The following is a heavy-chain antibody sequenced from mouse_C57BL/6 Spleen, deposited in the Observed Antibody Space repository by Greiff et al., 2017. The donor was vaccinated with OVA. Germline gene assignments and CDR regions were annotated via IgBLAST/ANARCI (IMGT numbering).Heavy chain of an antibody. CDR2: INPGSGGT. Sequence: VQLQQSGAELVRPGTSVKVSCKASGYAFTNYLIEWVKQRPGQGLEWIGVINPGSGGTNYNEKFKGKATLTADKSSSTAYMQLSSLTSEDSAVYFCAGLDYYGSSYYFDYWGQGTTLTVSS. CDR1: GYAFTNYL. J-gene: IGHJ2*01. D-gene: IGHD1-1*01. CDR3: AGLDYYGSSYYFDY. V-gene: IGHV1-54*01.